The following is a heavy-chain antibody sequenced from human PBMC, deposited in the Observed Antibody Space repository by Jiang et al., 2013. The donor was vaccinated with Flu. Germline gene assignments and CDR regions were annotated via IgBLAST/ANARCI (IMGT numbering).Heavy chain of an antibody. CDR3: AKGRTQSPYYYYAMDV. CDR1: GFTFNTYA. D-gene: IGHD1-14*01. J-gene: IGHJ6*02. Sequence: PGESLRLSCAASGFTFNTYAMSWVRQAPGKGLEWVSAISGGGGSTYYADSVKGRFTISRDNSKNTLSLQIKSLRAEDTAAYYCAKGRTQSPYYYYAMDVWGQGTTVTVSS. CDR2: ISGGGGST. V-gene: IGHV3-23*01.